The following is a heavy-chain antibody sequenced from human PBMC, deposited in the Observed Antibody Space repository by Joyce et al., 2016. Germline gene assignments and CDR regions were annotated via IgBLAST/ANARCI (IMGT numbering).Heavy chain of an antibody. V-gene: IGHV3-33*05. CDR1: TYG. Sequence: TYGMHWVRQAPGKGLEWVAIISYDERTKYYADSVKGRFTISRDNSGNTLYLQMNSLRGEDTAVYFCARDILNGYGPRGMDVWGQGTSVIVSS. D-gene: IGHD3-9*01. CDR2: ISYDERTK. CDR3: ARDILNGYGPRGMDV. J-gene: IGHJ6*02.